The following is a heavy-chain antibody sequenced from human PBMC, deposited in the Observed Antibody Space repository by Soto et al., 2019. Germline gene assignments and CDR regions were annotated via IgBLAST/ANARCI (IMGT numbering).Heavy chain of an antibody. D-gene: IGHD1-20*01. CDR2: VNGDGSGT. CDR1: GFTFSNYW. Sequence: GVLRLSCAASGFTFSNYWMHWVRQAPGKGLVWVSRVNGDGSGTFYADSVKGRFTISRDNAENTVFLQMNSLRAEDTAVYYCARDNWNTVWGQGTMVTVSS. J-gene: IGHJ3*01. V-gene: IGHV3-74*01. CDR3: ARDNWNTV.